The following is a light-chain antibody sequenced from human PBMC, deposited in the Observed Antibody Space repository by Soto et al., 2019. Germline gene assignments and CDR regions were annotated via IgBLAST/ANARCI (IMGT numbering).Light chain of an antibody. J-gene: IGKJ5*01. Sequence: EFVFIQTPSTPSLSLREKTHLSFRGSQTVRNNYLAWYQQKPGQAPRLLIYDASSRATGIPDRFSGGGSGTDFTLTISRLEPEDFALYFCQQYESSPITFGQGTRLEIK. V-gene: IGKV3-20*01. CDR1: QTVRNNY. CDR2: DAS. CDR3: QQYESSPIT.